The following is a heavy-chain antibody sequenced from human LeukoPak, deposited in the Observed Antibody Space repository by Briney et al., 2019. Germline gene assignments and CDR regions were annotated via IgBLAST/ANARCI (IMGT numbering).Heavy chain of an antibody. J-gene: IGHJ3*02. Sequence: SQTLSLTCAVSGGSISSGGYSWSWIRQPPGKGLEWIGYIYRSGSTYYNPSLKSRVTISVDRSKNQFSLKLSSVTAADTAVYYCATSGGRDAFDIWGQGTMVTVSS. CDR3: ATSGGRDAFDI. CDR2: IYRSGST. CDR1: GGSISSGGYS. V-gene: IGHV4-30-2*01. D-gene: IGHD2-15*01.